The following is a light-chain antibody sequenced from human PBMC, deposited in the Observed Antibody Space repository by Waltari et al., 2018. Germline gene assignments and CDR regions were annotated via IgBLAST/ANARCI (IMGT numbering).Light chain of an antibody. V-gene: IGKV1-33*01. Sequence: DIQMTQSPSSLSASVGDRVTSTCQASQDISKSLNWYQQKPGKAPNLLIYDASNLEAGVPSRVSGSGSGTDFTFTITSLQPEDIATYYCQQFDSLPYTFGPGTKLEIK. CDR1: QDISKS. J-gene: IGKJ2*01. CDR2: DAS. CDR3: QQFDSLPYT.